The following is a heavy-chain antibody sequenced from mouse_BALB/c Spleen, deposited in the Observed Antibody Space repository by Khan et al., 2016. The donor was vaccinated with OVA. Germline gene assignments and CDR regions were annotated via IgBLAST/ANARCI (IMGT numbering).Heavy chain of an antibody. V-gene: IGHV1S81*02. CDR2: INPNNGGS. CDR1: GYTFINYY. J-gene: IGHJ3*01. Sequence: QVQLQQSGAELVKPGTSVKLSCKASGYTFINYYMYWVKERPGQGLEWIGEINPNNGGSNFNEKFKSKATLTVDKSSSTAYMQLSSLPSEDSAVYYCTRSGYGSFAYWGQGTLVTVSA. CDR3: TRSGYGSFAY. D-gene: IGHD2-2*01.